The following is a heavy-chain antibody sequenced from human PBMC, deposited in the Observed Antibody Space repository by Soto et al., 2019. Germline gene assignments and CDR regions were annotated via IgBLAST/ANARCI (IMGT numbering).Heavy chain of an antibody. V-gene: IGHV1-18*04. CDR1: GYTFTSYG. J-gene: IGHJ6*02. CDR3: AREFGLASSSITDYYYYYGMDV. Sequence: GASVKVSCKASGYTFTSYGISWVRQAPGQGLEWMGWISAYNGNTNYAQKLQGRVTMTTDTSTSTAYMELRSLRSDDTAVYYCAREFGLASSSITDYYYYYGMDVWGQGPTVTVSS. D-gene: IGHD6-6*01. CDR2: ISAYNGNT.